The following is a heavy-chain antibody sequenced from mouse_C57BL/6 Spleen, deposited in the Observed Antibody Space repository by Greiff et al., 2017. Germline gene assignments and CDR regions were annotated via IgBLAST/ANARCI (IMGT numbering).Heavy chain of an antibody. CDR1: GYTFTDYN. CDR3: ARDYYGSSYFDD. CDR2: INPNNGGT. J-gene: IGHJ2*01. Sequence: VQLQQSGPELVKPGASVKMSCKASGYTFTDYNMHWVKQSHGKSLEWIGYINPNNGGTSYNQKFKGKATLTVNKSYSTAYMELRSLTSEDSAVYYCARDYYGSSYFDDWGQGTTLTVSS. V-gene: IGHV1-22*01. D-gene: IGHD1-1*01.